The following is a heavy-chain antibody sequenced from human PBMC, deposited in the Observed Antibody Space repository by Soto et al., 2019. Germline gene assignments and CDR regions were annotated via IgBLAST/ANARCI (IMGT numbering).Heavy chain of an antibody. V-gene: IGHV4-61*01. J-gene: IGHJ4*02. Sequence: QVQLQESGPGLVKPSETLSLTCTVSGGSVSSGSYYWSWIRQPPGKGLEWIGYIYYSGSTNYNPSLKSRVTISVDTSKNQFSLKLSSVTAADTAVYYCARTRRSVARRWELHDPREFDYWGQGTLVTVSS. CDR1: GGSVSSGSYY. CDR2: IYYSGST. D-gene: IGHD1-26*01. CDR3: ARTRRSVARRWELHDPREFDY.